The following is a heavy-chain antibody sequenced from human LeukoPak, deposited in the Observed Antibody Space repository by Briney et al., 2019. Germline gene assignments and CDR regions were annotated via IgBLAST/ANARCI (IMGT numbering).Heavy chain of an antibody. Sequence: PGGSLKLSCAASGFTFRGSAMHWVRQASGKGLEWVGRIRSKANSYATAYAASVKGRFTISRDDSKNTAYLQMNSLKTKGTAVYYCTRLLYCTNGVCYGDNWFDPWGQGTLVTVSS. V-gene: IGHV3-73*01. CDR1: GFTFRGSA. J-gene: IGHJ5*02. CDR3: TRLLYCTNGVCYGDNWFDP. D-gene: IGHD2-8*01. CDR2: IRSKANSYAT.